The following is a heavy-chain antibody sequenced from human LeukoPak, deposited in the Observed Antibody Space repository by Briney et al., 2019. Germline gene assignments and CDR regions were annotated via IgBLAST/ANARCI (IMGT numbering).Heavy chain of an antibody. Sequence: SETLSLTCAVSGYSISGGYYWGWIRQPPGEGLEWIGSIYHSGSTCYNPSLKSRVTISVDTSNNQFSLKLSSVTAADTAVYYCARDIVVVPAAQDYWGQGTLVTVSS. CDR3: ARDIVVVPAAQDY. D-gene: IGHD2-2*01. CDR2: IYHSGST. J-gene: IGHJ4*02. V-gene: IGHV4-38-2*02. CDR1: GYSISGGYY.